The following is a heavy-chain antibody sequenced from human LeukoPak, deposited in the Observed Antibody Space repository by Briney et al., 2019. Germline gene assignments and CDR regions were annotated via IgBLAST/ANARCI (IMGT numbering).Heavy chain of an antibody. V-gene: IGHV3-7*01. CDR1: GFMFRNFW. CDR3: AVAYGLHV. CDR2: IKTDGNEK. J-gene: IGHJ6*02. Sequence: GGSLRLPCVASGFMFRNFWMSWARQAPGRGLEWVANIKTDGNEKYYGASVKGRFTISRDNAENSLFLHLESLRAEDTAVYYRAVAYGLHVWGQGTSVTVSS.